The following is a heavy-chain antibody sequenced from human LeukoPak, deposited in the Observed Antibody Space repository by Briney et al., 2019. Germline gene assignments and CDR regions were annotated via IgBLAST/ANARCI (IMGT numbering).Heavy chain of an antibody. V-gene: IGHV3-15*01. J-gene: IGHJ4*02. D-gene: IGHD1-26*01. CDR3: TTDLSGSYYGGSDY. Sequence: GGSLRLSSAVSGFTFSNAWMGWVRQAPGKGLEWVGRIKSKTDGGTTHYAAPVKGRFTISRDDSKNTLYLQMNSLKTEDTAVYYCTTDLSGSYYGGSDYWGQGTLVTVSS. CDR1: GFTFSNAW. CDR2: IKSKTDGGTT.